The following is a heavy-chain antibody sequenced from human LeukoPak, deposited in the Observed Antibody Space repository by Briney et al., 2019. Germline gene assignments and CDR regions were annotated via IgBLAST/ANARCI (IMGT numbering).Heavy chain of an antibody. Sequence: SVKVSCKASGGTFSSYAISWVRQAPGQGLEWMGGIIPIFGTANYAQKFQGRVTITTDESTSTAYMELSSLRSEDTAVYYCAFEGYCSGGSCPDQGYWRQGTLVTVSS. CDR3: AFEGYCSGGSCPDQGY. D-gene: IGHD2-15*01. J-gene: IGHJ4*02. CDR1: GGTFSSYA. V-gene: IGHV1-69*05. CDR2: IIPIFGTA.